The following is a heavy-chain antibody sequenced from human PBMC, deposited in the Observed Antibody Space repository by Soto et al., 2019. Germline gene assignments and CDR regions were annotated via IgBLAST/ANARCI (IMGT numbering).Heavy chain of an antibody. CDR1: GFSLTTSGVG. V-gene: IGHV2-5*02. Sequence: QITLKESGPPLVKPTQTLTLTCTFSGFSLTTSGVGVGWIRQPPGKALEWLALIYWDDDKRYSPSLKSRLTTTXEXXKNPAVLTMTNMDPAATATYFCAHRTTTVTWWFDPWGQGTLVTVSS. CDR3: AHRTTTVTWWFDP. D-gene: IGHD4-17*01. CDR2: IYWDDDK. J-gene: IGHJ5*02.